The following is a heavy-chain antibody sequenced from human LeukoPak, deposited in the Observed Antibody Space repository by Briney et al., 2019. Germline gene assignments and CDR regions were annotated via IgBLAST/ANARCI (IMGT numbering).Heavy chain of an antibody. Sequence: NASETLSLTCTVSGGSISSYYWSWIRQPPGKGLEWIGEINHSGSTNYNPSLKSRVTISVDTSKNQFSLKLSSVTAADTAVYYCARERRVVVVVAATGYFDYWGQGTLVTVSS. V-gene: IGHV4-34*01. CDR2: INHSGST. CDR3: ARERRVVVVVAATGYFDY. D-gene: IGHD2-15*01. J-gene: IGHJ4*02. CDR1: GGSISSYY.